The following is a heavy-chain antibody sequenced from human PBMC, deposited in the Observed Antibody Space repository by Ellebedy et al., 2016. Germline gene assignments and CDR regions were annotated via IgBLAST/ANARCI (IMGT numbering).Heavy chain of an antibody. CDR1: GFSFSNYF. V-gene: IGHV3-23*01. CDR2: ISGAGYTT. Sequence: GESLKISXATSGFSFSNYFMTWIRRAPGKGLEWVATISGAGYTTFFADSVKGRFIVSRDNSRNTVYLQMNNLRVQDTALYYCRHGHYADLWGQGTLVTVSS. D-gene: IGHD4-17*01. CDR3: RHGHYADL. J-gene: IGHJ4*02.